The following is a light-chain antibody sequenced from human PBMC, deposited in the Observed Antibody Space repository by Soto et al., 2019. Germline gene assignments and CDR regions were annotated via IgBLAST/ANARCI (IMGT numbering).Light chain of an antibody. CDR1: SSNIGAGYD. V-gene: IGLV1-40*01. CDR3: LSYDSSLSGVV. J-gene: IGLJ2*01. CDR2: GNS. Sequence: QSALTQPPSVSGAPGQRVTISCTGSSSNIGAGYDVHWYQQLPGTAPKLLIYGNSNRPSGVPDRFSGSMSVTSASLAITGLQAEDEADYYCLSYDSSLSGVVFGGGTKLTVL.